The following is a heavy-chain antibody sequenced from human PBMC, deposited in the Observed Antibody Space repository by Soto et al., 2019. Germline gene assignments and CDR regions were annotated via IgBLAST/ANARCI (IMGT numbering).Heavy chain of an antibody. J-gene: IGHJ4*02. V-gene: IGHV3-49*03. CDR1: GFTFGDYA. CDR2: IKSKAFGGTP. Sequence: GGSLRLSCSPSGFTFGDYAMNWFRQAPGKGLEWVGFIKSKAFGGTPEYAASVKGRFTISRDDSMSIAYLQMNSLKTDDTAVYYCTRDHYVRGFSSGAFDSWGQGTPVTVSS. CDR3: TRDHYVRGFSSGAFDS. D-gene: IGHD5-18*01.